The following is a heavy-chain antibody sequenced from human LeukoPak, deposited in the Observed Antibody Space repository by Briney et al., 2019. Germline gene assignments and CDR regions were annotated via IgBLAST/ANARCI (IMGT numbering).Heavy chain of an antibody. J-gene: IGHJ4*02. D-gene: IGHD3-10*01. CDR1: GYTFTSYY. CDR3: ARGFLWFFDY. Sequence: ASVKVSCKASGYTFTSYYTHWVRQAPGQGLEWMGIINPSGGSTSYAQKFQGRVTMTRDTSTSTAYMELRSLRFDDTAVYYCARGFLWFFDYWGQGTLVTVSS. V-gene: IGHV1-46*01. CDR2: INPSGGST.